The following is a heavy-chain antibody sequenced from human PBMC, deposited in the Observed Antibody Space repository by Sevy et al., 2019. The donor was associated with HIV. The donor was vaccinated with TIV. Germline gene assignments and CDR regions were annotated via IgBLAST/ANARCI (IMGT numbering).Heavy chain of an antibody. Sequence: GESLKISCAASGFTFSSYAMNWVRQVPGKGLEWVSTISASAGNTYYADSVKGRFTISRDNSRDTLDLQVNSLRADDTAVYYCAKGHTGTYAYWGQGTLVTVSS. J-gene: IGHJ4*02. CDR1: GFTFSSYA. CDR2: ISASAGNT. D-gene: IGHD1-26*01. CDR3: AKGHTGTYAY. V-gene: IGHV3-23*01.